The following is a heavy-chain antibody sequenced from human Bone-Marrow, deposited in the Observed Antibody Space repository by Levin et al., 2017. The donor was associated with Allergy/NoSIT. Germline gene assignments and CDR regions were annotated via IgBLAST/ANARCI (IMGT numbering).Heavy chain of an antibody. J-gene: IGHJ4*01. CDR3: SSYDILTGYNN. CDR1: GFTFSGSA. D-gene: IGHD3-9*01. CDR2: IRSRANNYAT. Sequence: GESLKISCAASGFTFSGSAIHWVRQASGKGLEWVGRIRSRANNYATAHAASLKGRFTISRDDSETTAYLQMNSLETEDTAVYYCSSYDILTGYNNWGQGTLVTVSS. V-gene: IGHV3-73*01.